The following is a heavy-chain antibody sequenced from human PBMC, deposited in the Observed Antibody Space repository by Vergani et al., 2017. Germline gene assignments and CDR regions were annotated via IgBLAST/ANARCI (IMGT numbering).Heavy chain of an antibody. CDR3: ARERGAQILTGYYPTDDAFDI. CDR2: ISGSGGST. V-gene: IGHV3-23*01. D-gene: IGHD3-9*01. Sequence: EVQLLESGGGLVQPGGSLITSFSSSFCTFSLSSSRWVRQAPGKAVGWVSAISGSGGSTYYADSVKGRFTISRDNSKNTLYLQMNSLRAEDTAVYYCARERGAQILTGYYPTDDAFDIWGQGTMVTVSS. CDR1: FCTFSLSS. J-gene: IGHJ3*02.